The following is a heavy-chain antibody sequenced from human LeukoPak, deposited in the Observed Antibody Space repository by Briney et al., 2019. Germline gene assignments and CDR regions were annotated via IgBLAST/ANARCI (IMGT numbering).Heavy chain of an antibody. J-gene: IGHJ4*02. CDR1: GYTFTNYY. CDR3: ARHPSPQLHHFDY. D-gene: IGHD2-2*01. Sequence: ASVKVSCKASGYTFTNYYIHWVRQAPGQGLEWMGIINPTGDSTSYAQKFQARVTVTRDTSTNTVYMELSSLRSEDTAVYYCARHPSPQLHHFDYWGQGTLVTVFS. CDR2: INPTGDST. V-gene: IGHV1-46*01.